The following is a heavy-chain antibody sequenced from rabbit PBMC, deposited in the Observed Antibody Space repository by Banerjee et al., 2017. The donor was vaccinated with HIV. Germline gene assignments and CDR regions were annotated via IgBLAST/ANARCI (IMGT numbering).Heavy chain of an antibody. V-gene: IGHV1S43*01. J-gene: IGHJ4*01. CDR1: GFSISSGYY. CDR3: ARDLAGVIGWNFNF. Sequence: QSLEESGGDLVKPGASLTLTCTASGFSISSGYYISWVRQAPGKGLEWIACIYTNGGSTWYASCVNGRFTISRSTSLNTVNLKMTSLTAADTATYFCARDLAGVIGWNFNFWGQGTLVTVS. D-gene: IGHD4-1*01. CDR2: IYTNGGST.